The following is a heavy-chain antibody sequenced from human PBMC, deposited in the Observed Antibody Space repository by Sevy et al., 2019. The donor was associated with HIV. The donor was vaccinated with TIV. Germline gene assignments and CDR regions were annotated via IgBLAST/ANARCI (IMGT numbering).Heavy chain of an antibody. CDR1: GFTFSSHG. CDR3: AKGEGFCSGGRCNQGEY. Sequence: GGSLRLSCAASGFTFSSHGIHWVRRAPGKGLEWVGLISFDGNNRYYPDSVKGRFTISRDNSKNTLYLQMNGLRAEDTAVYYCAKGEGFCSGGRCNQGEYWGQGTLVTVSS. V-gene: IGHV3-30*18. CDR2: ISFDGNNR. D-gene: IGHD2-15*01. J-gene: IGHJ4*02.